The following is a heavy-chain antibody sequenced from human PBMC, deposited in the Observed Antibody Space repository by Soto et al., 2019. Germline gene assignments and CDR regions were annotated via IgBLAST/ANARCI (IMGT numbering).Heavy chain of an antibody. D-gene: IGHD3-3*01. V-gene: IGHV3-30*18. CDR3: AKDPNHYYFWSGYYMTV. CDR1: GFTFSSYG. Sequence: GGSLRLSCAASGFTFSSYGMHWVRQAPGKGLEWVAVISYDGSNKYYADSVKGRFTISRDNSKNTLYLQMNSLRAEDTAVYYCAKDPNHYYFWSGYYMTVWGQGTTVIGSS. CDR2: ISYDGSNK. J-gene: IGHJ6*02.